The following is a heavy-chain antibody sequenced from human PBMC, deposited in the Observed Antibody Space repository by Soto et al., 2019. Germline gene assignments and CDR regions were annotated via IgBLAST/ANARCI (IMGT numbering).Heavy chain of an antibody. CDR1: GFIFDDFA. Sequence: DVQLVESGGGLVQPGRSLRLSCAASGFIFDDFAMLWVRQAPGKGLEWVSGISWNSGSTDYAASVKGRFIISRDNARYSLYLQMNSLRPEDTALYYCARDTDSDTWNDPFDYWGQGALVIVS. V-gene: IGHV3-9*01. CDR2: ISWNSGST. D-gene: IGHD1-1*01. CDR3: ARDTDSDTWNDPFDY. J-gene: IGHJ4*02.